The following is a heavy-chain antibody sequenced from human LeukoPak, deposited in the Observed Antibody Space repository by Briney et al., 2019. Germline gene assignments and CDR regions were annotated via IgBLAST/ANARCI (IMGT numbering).Heavy chain of an antibody. CDR2: INSDGSTT. V-gene: IGHV3-74*01. J-gene: IGHJ4*02. D-gene: IGHD3-10*01. CDR3: ASPATQLRGVIWPVPDY. CDR1: GFTFSSHW. Sequence: GGSLRLSCAASGFTFSSHWMHWVRQAPGKGLVWVSRINSDGSTTTYADSVKGRFTISRDNSKNTLSLQMNSLTAEDTAVYYCASPATQLRGVIWPVPDYWGQGTLVTVSS.